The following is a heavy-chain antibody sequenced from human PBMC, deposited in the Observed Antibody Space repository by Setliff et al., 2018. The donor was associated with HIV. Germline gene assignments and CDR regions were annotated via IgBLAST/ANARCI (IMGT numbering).Heavy chain of an antibody. CDR2: IYTSGST. Sequence: PSETLSLTCTVSGGSISSGSYFWSWIRQPAGKGLEWIGHIYTSGSTNYNPSLKSRVTTSVDTSKNHFSLRLSSVTAADTAVYYCARDLPELTGRSFDPWGQGIQVTVSS. CDR1: GGSISSGSYF. J-gene: IGHJ5*02. CDR3: ARDLPELTGRSFDP. V-gene: IGHV4-61*09. D-gene: IGHD7-27*01.